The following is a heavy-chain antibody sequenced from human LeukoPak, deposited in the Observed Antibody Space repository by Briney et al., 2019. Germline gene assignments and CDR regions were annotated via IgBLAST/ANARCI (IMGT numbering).Heavy chain of an antibody. V-gene: IGHV3-9*01. J-gene: IGHJ2*01. CDR2: VRYNSGRM. CDR1: GFTFDDYV. D-gene: IGHD5-12*01. Sequence: GGSLRLSCAASGFTFDDYVMHWVRQAPGKGREWGSGVRYNSGRMGYADYVKGRFTSSRDNAKNSLYLQMNSLRPEDTAMYYCVKDIPGYSGYESGYFDLWGRGTLVTVSS. CDR3: VKDIPGYSGYESGYFDL.